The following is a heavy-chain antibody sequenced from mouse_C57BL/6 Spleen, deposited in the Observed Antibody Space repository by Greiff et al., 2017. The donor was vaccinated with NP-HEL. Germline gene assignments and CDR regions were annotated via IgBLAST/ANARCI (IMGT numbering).Heavy chain of an antibody. V-gene: IGHV1-9*01. CDR1: GYTFTGYW. D-gene: IGHD1-1*01. CDR3: ARWGITTVVESYYYAMDY. CDR2: ILPGSGST. J-gene: IGHJ4*01. Sequence: VQLQQSGAELMKPGASVKLSCKATGYTFTGYWIEWVKQRPGHGLEWIGEILPGSGSTNYNEKFKGKAKFTADTSSNTAYMQLSSLTTEDSAIYYCARWGITTVVESYYYAMDYWGQGTSVTVSS.